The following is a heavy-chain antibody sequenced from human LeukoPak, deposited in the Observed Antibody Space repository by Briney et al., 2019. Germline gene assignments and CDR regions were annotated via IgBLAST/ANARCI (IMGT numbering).Heavy chain of an antibody. CDR2: VGVGTST. D-gene: IGHD3-22*01. J-gene: IGHJ4*02. V-gene: IGHV3-23*01. CDR3: ARDWPTYYYDSSGPDLDY. Sequence: GGSLRLSCTASGFTFSNYDMNWVRQAPGKGLEWVSAVGVGTSTYYADSVKGRFTISRDNSKNTLFLQMDSLRAEDTAVYYCARDWPTYYYDSSGPDLDYWGQGTLVTVSS. CDR1: GFTFSNYD.